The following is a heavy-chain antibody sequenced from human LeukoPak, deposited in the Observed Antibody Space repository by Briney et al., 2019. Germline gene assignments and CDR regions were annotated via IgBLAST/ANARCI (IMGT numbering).Heavy chain of an antibody. J-gene: IGHJ4*02. CDR2: IGSKADNYAT. CDR1: GFTFSGSV. Sequence: GGSLKLSCAASGFTFSGSVMHWARQASGKGLEWVGQIGSKADNYATAYAASVKGRFTISRDDSKNTAYLQMNRLRAEDTAVYYCATDVPAVTIFGYWGQGTLVTVSS. D-gene: IGHD2-2*01. CDR3: ATDVPAVTIFGY. V-gene: IGHV3-73*01.